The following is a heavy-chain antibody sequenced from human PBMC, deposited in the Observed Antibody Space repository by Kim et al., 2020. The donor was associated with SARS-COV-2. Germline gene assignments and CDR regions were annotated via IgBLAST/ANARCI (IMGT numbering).Heavy chain of an antibody. CDR3: ARDVYSSSWTRFDY. J-gene: IGHJ4*02. V-gene: IGHV1-69*01. Sequence: AQQFQGRVTITADESTSTAYMALSSLRSEDTAVYYCARDVYSSSWTRFDYWGQGTLVTVSS. D-gene: IGHD6-13*01.